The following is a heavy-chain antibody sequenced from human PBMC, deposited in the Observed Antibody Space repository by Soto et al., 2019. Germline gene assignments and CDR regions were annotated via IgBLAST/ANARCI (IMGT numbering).Heavy chain of an antibody. CDR2: INPNNGDT. Sequence: QVQLVQSGAEVKKPGASVKVSCKAPRYIFTAYFMHWVRQAPGQGLEWMGWINPNNGDTHYGIPCQGRFTMTSDTSLSTAYIQMSSLRSADTAVDSCASHDLVARFDPWGQGTLCIVSA. CDR3: ASHDLVARFDP. D-gene: IGHD3-9*01. V-gene: IGHV1-2*07. CDR1: RYIFTAYF. J-gene: IGHJ5*02.